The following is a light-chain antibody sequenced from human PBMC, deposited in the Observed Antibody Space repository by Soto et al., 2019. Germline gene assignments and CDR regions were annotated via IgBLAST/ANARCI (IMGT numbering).Light chain of an antibody. CDR2: EVS. V-gene: IGLV2-8*01. Sequence: QSALSQPPSASGSPGQSVTISCTGISSDVGGYNYVSWYQQHPGKAPKLMIYEVSKRPSGVPDRFSGSKSGNTASLTVSGLQPEDDSNYYCSSYAGSNNVVFGGGTKVTVL. CDR3: SSYAGSNNVV. J-gene: IGLJ2*01. CDR1: SSDVGGYNY.